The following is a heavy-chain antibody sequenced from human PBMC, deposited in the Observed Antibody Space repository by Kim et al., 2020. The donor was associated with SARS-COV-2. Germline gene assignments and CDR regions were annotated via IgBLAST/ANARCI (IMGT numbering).Heavy chain of an antibody. Sequence: SVKVSCKASGGTFSSYAISWVRQAPGQGLEWMGGIIPIFGTANYAQKFQGRVTITADESTSTAYMELSSLRSEDTAVYYCARHDSSGYHYNQADFDYWGQGTLVTVSS. CDR1: GGTFSSYA. CDR2: IIPIFGTA. J-gene: IGHJ4*02. V-gene: IGHV1-69*13. CDR3: ARHDSSGYHYNQADFDY. D-gene: IGHD3-22*01.